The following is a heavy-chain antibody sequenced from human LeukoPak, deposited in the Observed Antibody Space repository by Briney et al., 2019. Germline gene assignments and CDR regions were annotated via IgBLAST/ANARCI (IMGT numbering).Heavy chain of an antibody. Sequence: PGGSLRLSCAASGFTFSSYGMSWVRQAPGKGLEWVSAISGSGGSTYYADSVKGRFTISRDNSKNTLYLQMNSLRAEDTAVYYCAKDWDMIVVVTDAFDIWGQGTMVTVSS. V-gene: IGHV3-23*01. CDR3: AKDWDMIVVVTDAFDI. D-gene: IGHD3-22*01. CDR1: GFTFSSYG. J-gene: IGHJ3*02. CDR2: ISGSGGST.